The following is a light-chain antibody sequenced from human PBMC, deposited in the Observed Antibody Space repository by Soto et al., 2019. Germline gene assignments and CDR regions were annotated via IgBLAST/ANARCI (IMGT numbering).Light chain of an antibody. CDR2: AAS. CDR1: HSVSSN. Sequence: ETVMTKSPATLSVSPGERATLSCRISHSVSSNLAWYQQQPGQAPRLVIYAASTRATGIPDRFSGSVSGTEFTLTISSLQSEDFAVYYCQQYNEWPPFTFGQGTRLEIK. V-gene: IGKV3-15*01. CDR3: QQYNEWPPFT. J-gene: IGKJ5*01.